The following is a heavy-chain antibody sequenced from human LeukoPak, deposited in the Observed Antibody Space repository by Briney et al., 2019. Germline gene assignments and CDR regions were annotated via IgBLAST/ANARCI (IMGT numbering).Heavy chain of an antibody. CDR3: AIPVGRAEYFQH. CDR1: GGTFSSYA. V-gene: IGHV1-69*04. D-gene: IGHD1-26*01. Sequence: SVKVSCKASGGTFSSYAISWVRQAPGQGLEWMGRIIPILGIANYAQKFQGRVTITADKSTSTAYMELSSLRSEDTAVYYCAIPVGRAEYFQHWGQGTLVTVSS. J-gene: IGHJ1*01. CDR2: IIPILGIA.